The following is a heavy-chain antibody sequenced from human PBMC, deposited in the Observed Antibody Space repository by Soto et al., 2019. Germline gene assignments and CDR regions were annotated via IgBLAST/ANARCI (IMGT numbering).Heavy chain of an antibody. D-gene: IGHD1-26*01. V-gene: IGHV1-69*13. CDR1: GGTFSSYA. CDR3: ARGLGIGGATTNPY. J-gene: IGHJ4*02. CDR2: IIPIFGTA. Sequence: SVKVSCKASGGTFSSYAISWVRQAPGQGLEWMGGIIPIFGTANYAQKFQGRVTITADDSTSTAYLELSSLRSEDTAVYYCARGLGIGGATTNPYWGQGTLVTVSS.